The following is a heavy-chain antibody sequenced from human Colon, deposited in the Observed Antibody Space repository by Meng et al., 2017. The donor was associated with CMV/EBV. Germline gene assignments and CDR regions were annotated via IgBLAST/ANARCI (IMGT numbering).Heavy chain of an antibody. CDR1: LTFSNHG. D-gene: IGHD6-13*01. CDR3: AKEIGSRGSSWASYFDY. J-gene: IGHJ4*02. Sequence: LTFSNHGIHWVRQAPVKGLEWLAVISNDGSAKYYADSVKGRFTISRDNLKNTLYLQINSLRAEDTAVYFCAKEIGSRGSSWASYFDYWGQGTLVTVSS. CDR2: ISNDGSAK. V-gene: IGHV3-30*18.